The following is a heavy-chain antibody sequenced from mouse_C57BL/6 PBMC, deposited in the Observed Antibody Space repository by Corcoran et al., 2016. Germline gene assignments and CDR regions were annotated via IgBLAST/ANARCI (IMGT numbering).Heavy chain of an antibody. J-gene: IGHJ1*03. V-gene: IGHV9-3*01. Sequence: QIQLVQYGPELKKPGETVKISCKASGYTFTTYGMSWVKQAPGKGLKWMGWINTYSGVPTYADDFKGRFAFSLETSASTANLQINNLKNEDTATYFCARSGYYGCSPSHWYFDVWGTGTTVTVSS. CDR2: INTYSGVP. CDR3: ARSGYYGCSPSHWYFDV. CDR1: GYTFTTYG. D-gene: IGHD1-1*01.